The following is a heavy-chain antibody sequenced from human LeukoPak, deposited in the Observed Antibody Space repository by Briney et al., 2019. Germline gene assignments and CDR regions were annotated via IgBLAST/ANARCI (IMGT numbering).Heavy chain of an antibody. Sequence: QSGGSLRLSCAASGFTFSSYSMNWVRQAPGKGLEWVSYISSSSSTIYYADSVKGRFTISRDNAKNSLYLQMNSLRAEDTAVYYCARVSVDTAMVIDPHFDYWGQGTLVTVSS. CDR3: ARVSVDTAMVIDPHFDY. V-gene: IGHV3-48*04. D-gene: IGHD5-18*01. CDR1: GFTFSSYS. CDR2: ISSSSSTI. J-gene: IGHJ4*02.